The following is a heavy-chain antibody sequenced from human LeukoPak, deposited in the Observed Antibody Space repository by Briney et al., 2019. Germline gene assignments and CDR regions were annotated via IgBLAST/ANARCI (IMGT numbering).Heavy chain of an antibody. J-gene: IGHJ5*02. D-gene: IGHD3-16*02. Sequence: SETLSLTCAVYGGSFSGYYWSWIRQPPGKGLEWIGEINHSGSTNYNPSLKSRVTISVDTSKNQFSLKLSSVTAADTAVYYCARGSSYVWGSYRYRNWFDPWGQGTLVTVSS. CDR1: GGSFSGYY. CDR3: ARGSSYVWGSYRYRNWFDP. CDR2: INHSGST. V-gene: IGHV4-34*01.